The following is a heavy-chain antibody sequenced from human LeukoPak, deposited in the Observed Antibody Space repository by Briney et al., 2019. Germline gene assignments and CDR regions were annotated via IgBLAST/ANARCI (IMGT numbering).Heavy chain of an antibody. CDR3: ARGVVSGRFGDYYYYMDV. V-gene: IGHV4-34*01. CDR2: VNDRGST. D-gene: IGHD3-16*01. J-gene: IGHJ6*03. CDR1: GGSFSGHY. Sequence: SETLSLTCAVYGGSFSGHYWTWIRQPPGKGLRWIGEVNDRGSTNYTPSLKSRLTISEDKSKKQFSLRLPSVTAADTAVYYCARGVVSGRFGDYYYYMDVWGKGTTVTVSS.